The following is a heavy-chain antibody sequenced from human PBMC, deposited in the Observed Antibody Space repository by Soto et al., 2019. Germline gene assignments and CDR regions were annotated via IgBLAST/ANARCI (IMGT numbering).Heavy chain of an antibody. CDR1: GFTVSSNY. Sequence: LRLSCAASGFTVSSNYMSLVRQAPGQGRGWVSVIYSGGSTYYADSVKGRFTISRDNSKNTLYLQMNSLRAEETAVYYCARSEMATTFDYWGQGTLVTVSS. CDR3: ARSEMATTFDY. V-gene: IGHV3-53*01. CDR2: IYSGGST. J-gene: IGHJ4*02. D-gene: IGHD5-12*01.